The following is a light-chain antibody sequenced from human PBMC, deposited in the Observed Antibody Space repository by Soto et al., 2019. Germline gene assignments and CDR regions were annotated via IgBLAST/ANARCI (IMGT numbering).Light chain of an antibody. CDR3: QTWGIGKWV. J-gene: IGLJ3*02. CDR2: LNNDGSH. Sequence: QLVLTQSPSASASLGASVKLTCTLSNGYSNYDIAWHQQQGGKGPRYLMKLNNDGSHIKGDGIPDRFSGSSSGAERYLTISGLQSEDEADYYCQTWGIGKWVFGGGTKLTVL. CDR1: NGYSNYD. V-gene: IGLV4-69*02.